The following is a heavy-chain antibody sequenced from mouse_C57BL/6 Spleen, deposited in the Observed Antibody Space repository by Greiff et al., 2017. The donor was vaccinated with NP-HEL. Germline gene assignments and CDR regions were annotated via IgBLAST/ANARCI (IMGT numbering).Heavy chain of an antibody. CDR2: IFPGSGST. V-gene: IGHV1-75*01. D-gene: IGHD2-2*01. CDR3: AGAGGYDGFAY. Sequence: VQLQQSGPELVKPGASVKISCKASGYTFTDYYINWVKQRPGQGLEWIGWIFPGSGSTYYNEKFKSKATLTVDKSSSTAYMLLRSLTSEASAVYCWAGAGGYDGFAYWGKGTLVTFSA. CDR1: GYTFTDYY. J-gene: IGHJ3*01.